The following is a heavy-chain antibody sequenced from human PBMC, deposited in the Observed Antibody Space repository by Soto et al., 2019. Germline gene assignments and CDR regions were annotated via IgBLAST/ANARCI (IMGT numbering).Heavy chain of an antibody. CDR3: AREGGSYDSAGYLIRGAFDI. Sequence: PSETLTLTCSFSCDSINNIDYYFTCIRQLPGNCLEWMGNIYFRGNTYYNPSLQSRLSVSIDTSKNQFSLKLTSVTAADTAIYYCAREGGSYDSAGYLIRGAFDIWGQGTMVTVS. D-gene: IGHD3-22*01. J-gene: IGHJ3*02. V-gene: IGHV4-31*03. CDR1: CDSINNIDYY. CDR2: IYFRGNT.